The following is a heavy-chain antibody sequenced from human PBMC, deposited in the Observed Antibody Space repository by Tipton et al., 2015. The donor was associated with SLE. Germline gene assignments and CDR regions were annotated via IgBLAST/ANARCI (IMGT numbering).Heavy chain of an antibody. Sequence: SLRLSCAASGFTFSSYEMNWVRQAPGKGLEWVSYISSSGSTIYYADSVKGRFTISRDNAKNSLYLQMNSLRAEDTAVYYCAKTPPRDYGYNNYYYYMDVWGKGTTVTVSS. CDR2: ISSSGSTI. CDR3: AKTPPRDYGYNNYYYYMDV. V-gene: IGHV3-48*03. J-gene: IGHJ6*03. D-gene: IGHD5-18*01. CDR1: GFTFSSYE.